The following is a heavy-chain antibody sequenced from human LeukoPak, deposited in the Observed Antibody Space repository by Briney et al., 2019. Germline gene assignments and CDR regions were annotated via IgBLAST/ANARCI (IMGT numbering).Heavy chain of an antibody. CDR2: IFPADSDT. Sequence: GESLKITCKGSGYSFTSYWISWVRQMPGKGLEWMGIIFPADSDTRYSPSFQGQVTISADKSISTAYLQWSSLKASDTAMFYCAIGSGWFFDYWGQGTLVTVSS. CDR3: AIGSGWFFDY. J-gene: IGHJ4*02. V-gene: IGHV5-51*01. D-gene: IGHD6-19*01. CDR1: GYSFTSYW.